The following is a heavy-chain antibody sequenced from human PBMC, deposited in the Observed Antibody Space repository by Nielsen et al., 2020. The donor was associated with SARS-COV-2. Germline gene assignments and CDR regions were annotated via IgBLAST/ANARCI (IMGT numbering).Heavy chain of an antibody. Sequence: ASVKVSCKASGYTFTNYGISWVRQAPGQGLEWMGWISGYNGDTNYAQKFQGRVTLTTDTSTTTASMELRSLRFDDTATYYCASGLEWLDSWGQGTLVTVSS. CDR3: ASGLEWLDS. CDR1: GYTFTNYG. J-gene: IGHJ4*02. CDR2: ISGYNGDT. V-gene: IGHV1-18*04. D-gene: IGHD3-3*01.